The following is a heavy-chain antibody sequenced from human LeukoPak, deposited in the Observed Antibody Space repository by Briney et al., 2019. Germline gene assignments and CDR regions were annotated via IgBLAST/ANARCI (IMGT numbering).Heavy chain of an antibody. CDR1: GYSISSGYY. D-gene: IGHD6-19*01. CDR2: IYHSGST. V-gene: IGHV4-38-2*02. Sequence: SETLSLTCTVSGYSISSGYYWGWIRQPPGKGLEWIGSIYHSGSTYYNPSLKSRVTISVDTSKNQFSLKLSSVTAADTAVYYCVSSGWLYYFDYWGQGTLVTVSS. J-gene: IGHJ4*02. CDR3: VSSGWLYYFDY.